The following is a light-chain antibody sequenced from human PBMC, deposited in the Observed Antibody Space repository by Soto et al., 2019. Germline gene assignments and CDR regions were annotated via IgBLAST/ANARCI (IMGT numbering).Light chain of an antibody. J-gene: IGKJ5*01. V-gene: IGKV3-11*01. Sequence: EIVLTQSPATLSLSPGERATLSCRASQSVSSYLAWYQQKPGQTPRLLIYDASNRATGIPARFSGSGSGTDVTSTISSLEPEDFAVYYWQQRSNWPPITFGKGTRLEIK. CDR2: DAS. CDR1: QSVSSY. CDR3: QQRSNWPPIT.